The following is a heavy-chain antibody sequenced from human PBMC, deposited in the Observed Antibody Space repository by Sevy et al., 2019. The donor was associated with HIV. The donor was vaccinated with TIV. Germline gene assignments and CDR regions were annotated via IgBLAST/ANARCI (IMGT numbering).Heavy chain of an antibody. CDR2: INAGNGNT. CDR1: GYTFTSYA. J-gene: IGHJ4*02. D-gene: IGHD4-4*01. CDR3: ARVGLITVTTGTHFDY. V-gene: IGHV1-3*01. Sequence: ASVKVSCKASGYTFTSYAMHWVRQAPGQRLEWMGWINAGNGNTKYSQKFQGRVTITKDTSASTAYMKLSSLRSEDTAVSYCARVGLITVTTGTHFDYWGQGTLVTVSS.